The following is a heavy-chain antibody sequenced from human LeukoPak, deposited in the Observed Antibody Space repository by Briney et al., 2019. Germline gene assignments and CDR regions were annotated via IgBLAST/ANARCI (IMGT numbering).Heavy chain of an antibody. CDR2: IDARSGIT. V-gene: IGHV3-48*01. CDR1: GFTFTIFG. Sequence: PGGSLRLSCATSGFTFTIFGINWVRQAPGKGPKWVSYIDARSGITYYADSVQGRFTISRDNAKESVFLQMNGLRVDDTAVYYCARTYDFGRGPPGDAFDNWGQGTPVIVSS. J-gene: IGHJ3*02. D-gene: IGHD3-3*01. CDR3: ARTYDFGRGPPGDAFDN.